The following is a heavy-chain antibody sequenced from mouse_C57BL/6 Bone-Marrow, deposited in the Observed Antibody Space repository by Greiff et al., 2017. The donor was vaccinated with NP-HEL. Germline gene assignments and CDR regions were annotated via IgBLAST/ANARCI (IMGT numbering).Heavy chain of an antibody. J-gene: IGHJ4*01. Sequence: EVKLMESGGGLVQPGGSLKLSCAASEFTFSDYYMYWVRQTPEKRLEWVAYISNGGGSTYYPDTVKGRFTISRDNAKNTLYLQMSRLKSEETAMYFCARRGDYYAIESWGQRTSHTASP. CDR2: ISNGGGST. CDR3: ARRGDYYAIES. CDR1: EFTFSDYY. V-gene: IGHV5-12*01.